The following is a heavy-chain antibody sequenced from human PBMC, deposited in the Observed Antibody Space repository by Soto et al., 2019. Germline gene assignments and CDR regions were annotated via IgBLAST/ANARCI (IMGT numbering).Heavy chain of an antibody. CDR3: ARSSDILTAYNFYGMDV. Sequence: PSETLSLTCTVSGGSISDYYWSWIRQPPGKGLEWIGYFSYVRGTKNNPSLKSRATISVDTSKNQFSLKLSSVTAADTAVYYCARSSDILTAYNFYGMDVWGQGTTVTVSS. J-gene: IGHJ6*02. CDR2: FSYVRGT. V-gene: IGHV4-59*08. CDR1: GGSISDYY. D-gene: IGHD3-9*01.